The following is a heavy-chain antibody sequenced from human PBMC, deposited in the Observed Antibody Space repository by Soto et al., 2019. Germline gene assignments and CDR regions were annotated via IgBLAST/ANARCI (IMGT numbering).Heavy chain of an antibody. V-gene: IGHV3-23*01. J-gene: IGHJ3*01. Sequence: EVQLLESGGGLVQPGGSLRLSCRASGFTFRSSAMTWVRQAPGQGLEWVATISENGGSRGGTYYADSVKGRFTISRDKSNNTLYLQVDSLRGADTAVYYCASAKAVVVAALAVWGQGTMVTVSS. CDR1: GFTFRSSA. CDR2: ISENGGSRGGT. CDR3: ASAKAVVVAALAV. D-gene: IGHD2-15*01.